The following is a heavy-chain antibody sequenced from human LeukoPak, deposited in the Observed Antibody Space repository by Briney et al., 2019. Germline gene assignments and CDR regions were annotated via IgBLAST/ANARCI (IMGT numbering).Heavy chain of an antibody. V-gene: IGHV3-30*02. CDR2: IRYDGSNK. Sequence: GGSLRLSCAASGFTFSSYGMHWVRQAPGKGLEWVAFIRYDGSNKYYADSVKGRFTISRDNSKNTLYLQMNSLRAENTAVYYCAKSGLLRAYGAFDIWGQGTMVTVSS. CDR1: GFTFSSYG. CDR3: AKSGLLRAYGAFDI. D-gene: IGHD3-22*01. J-gene: IGHJ3*02.